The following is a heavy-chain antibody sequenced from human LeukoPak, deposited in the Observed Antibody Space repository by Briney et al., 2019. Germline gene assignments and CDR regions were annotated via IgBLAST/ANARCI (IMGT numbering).Heavy chain of an antibody. CDR1: GYTFTSYG. V-gene: IGHV1-18*01. J-gene: IGHJ4*02. Sequence: ASVKASCKASGYTFTSYGISWVRQAPGQGLEWMGWISAYNGNTNYAQKLQGRVTMTTDTSTSTAYMELRSLRSEDTAVYYCATGSGSGWYRGRAPPYYFDYWGQGTLVTVSS. CDR3: ATGSGSGWYRGRAPPYYFDY. D-gene: IGHD6-19*01. CDR2: ISAYNGNT.